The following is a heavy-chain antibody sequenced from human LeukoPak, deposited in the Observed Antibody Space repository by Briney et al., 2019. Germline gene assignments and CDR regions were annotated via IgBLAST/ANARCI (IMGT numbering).Heavy chain of an antibody. CDR1: GGTFSSYA. Sequence: ASVKVSCKTSGGTFSSYAITWVRQTPGQGLEWMGGIIPIFGTTNCAQKFQDRVTITADKSTSTAYMKLSSLRSEDTAVYYCARVVGLTGYSSNWYSGYYYYMDVWGKGTTVTVSS. J-gene: IGHJ6*03. CDR2: IIPIFGTT. CDR3: ARVVGLTGYSSNWYSGYYYYMDV. V-gene: IGHV1-69*06. D-gene: IGHD6-13*01.